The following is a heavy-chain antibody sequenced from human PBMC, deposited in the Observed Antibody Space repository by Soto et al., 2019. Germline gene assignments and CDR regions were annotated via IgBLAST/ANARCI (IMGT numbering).Heavy chain of an antibody. CDR1: GFTFSSYG. J-gene: IGHJ6*02. V-gene: IGHV3-30*18. CDR3: AKDRPPSSGMDV. Sequence: VQLVESGGGVVQPGRSLRLSCAASGFTFSSYGMHWVRQAPGKGLEWVAVISYDGSNKYYADSVKGRFTISRDNSKNTLYLQMNSLRAEDTAVYYCAKDRPPSSGMDVWGQGTTVTVSS. CDR2: ISYDGSNK.